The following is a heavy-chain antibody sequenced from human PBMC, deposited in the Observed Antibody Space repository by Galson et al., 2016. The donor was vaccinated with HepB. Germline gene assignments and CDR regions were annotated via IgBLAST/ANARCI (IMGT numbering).Heavy chain of an antibody. V-gene: IGHV3-48*04. J-gene: IGHJ2*01. CDR2: ISTNGATI. CDR3: TREFDL. CDR1: GFTFTTHT. Sequence: SLRLSCAASGFTFTTHTMNWVRQAPGKGLESISYISTNGATIHYADSVKGRFTISRDNAKNSLFLQMNTLRVEDTAVYYCTREFDLWGRGTQVTVSS.